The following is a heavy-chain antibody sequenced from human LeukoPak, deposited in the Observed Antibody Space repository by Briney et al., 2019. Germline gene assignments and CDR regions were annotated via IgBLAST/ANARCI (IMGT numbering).Heavy chain of an antibody. Sequence: ASVKVSFTASGYTFTIYGISWVRQAPGQGLEWMGWISAYNGNTNYAQKLQGRVTMTTDTSTSTAYMELRSLRSDDTAVYYCARADYDSPNWFDPWGQGTLVTVSS. J-gene: IGHJ5*02. D-gene: IGHD3-9*01. V-gene: IGHV1-18*01. CDR1: GYTFTIYG. CDR2: ISAYNGNT. CDR3: ARADYDSPNWFDP.